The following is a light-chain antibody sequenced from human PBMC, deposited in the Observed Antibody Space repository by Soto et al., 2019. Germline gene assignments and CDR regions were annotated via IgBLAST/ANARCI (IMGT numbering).Light chain of an antibody. V-gene: IGKV4-1*01. CDR1: QSVLYTSSNY. CDR2: WAS. J-gene: IGKJ2*02. CDR3: QQYYSSPCT. Sequence: DIVMTQSPDSLAVSLGERATINCKSSQSVLYTSSNYLAWYQKKPGQPPKLLISWASTRKSGVPDRFSGSGSGTDFTLTISSLQAEDVAVYYCQQYYSSPCTFGQGTKVEIK.